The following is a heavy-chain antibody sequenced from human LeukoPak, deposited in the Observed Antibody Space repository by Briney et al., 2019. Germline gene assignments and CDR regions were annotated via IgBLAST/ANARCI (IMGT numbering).Heavy chain of an antibody. CDR3: ARGRGWLRPFDY. J-gene: IGHJ4*02. CDR1: GGSISSGDYY. V-gene: IGHV4-30-4*08. Sequence: SQTLSLTCTVSGGSISSGDYYWSWIRQPPGKGLEWIGYIYHSGSTYYNPSLKSRVTISVDTSKNQFSLKLSSVTAADTAVYYCARGRGWLRPFDYWGQGTLVTVSS. CDR2: IYHSGST. D-gene: IGHD5-12*01.